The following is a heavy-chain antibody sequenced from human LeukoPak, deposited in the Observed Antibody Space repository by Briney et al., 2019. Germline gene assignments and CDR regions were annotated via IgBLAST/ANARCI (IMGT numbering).Heavy chain of an antibody. CDR1: GGSISSGGYY. V-gene: IGHV4-31*03. J-gene: IGHJ3*02. Sequence: TLSLTCTVSGGSISSGGYYWRWIRQHPGKGLEWIGYIYYSGSTYYNPSLKSRVTISVDTSKNQFSLKLSSVTAADTAVYYCARVSRPYYYDSSGYYYFDAFDIWGQGTMVTVSS. CDR3: ARVSRPYYYDSSGYYYFDAFDI. CDR2: IYYSGST. D-gene: IGHD3-22*01.